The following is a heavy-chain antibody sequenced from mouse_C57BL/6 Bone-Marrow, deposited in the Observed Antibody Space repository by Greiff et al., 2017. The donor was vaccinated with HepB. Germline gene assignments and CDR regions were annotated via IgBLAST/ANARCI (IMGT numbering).Heavy chain of an antibody. J-gene: IGHJ2*01. D-gene: IGHD2-12*01. CDR2: INPSTGGT. V-gene: IGHV1-42*01. CDR3: ARGRRVDY. Sequence: VQLKESGPELVKPGASVKISCKASGYSFTGYYMTWVKQSPEKSLEWIGEINPSTGGTTYNQKFKAKATLTVDKSSSTAYMQLKSLTSEDSAVYYCARGRRVDYWGQGTTLTVSS. CDR1: GYSFTGYY.